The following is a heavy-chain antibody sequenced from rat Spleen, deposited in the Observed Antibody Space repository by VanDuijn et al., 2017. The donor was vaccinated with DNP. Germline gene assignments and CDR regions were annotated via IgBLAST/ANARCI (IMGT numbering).Heavy chain of an antibody. CDR1: GYSITSNY. CDR2: ISYSGST. V-gene: IGHV3-1*01. J-gene: IGHJ3*01. Sequence: EVQLQESGPGLVKPSQSLSLTCSVTGYSITSNYWGWIRKFPGNKMEWIGHISYSGSTSYNPSLKSRISITRDTSKNQFFLQLNFVTTKDTSTFYCARGVNNYPMWFAYWGQGTLVTVSS. D-gene: IGHD1-10*01. CDR3: ARGVNNYPMWFAY.